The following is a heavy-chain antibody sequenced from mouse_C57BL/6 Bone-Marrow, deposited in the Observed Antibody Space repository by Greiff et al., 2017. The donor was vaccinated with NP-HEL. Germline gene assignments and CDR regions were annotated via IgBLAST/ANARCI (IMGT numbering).Heavy chain of an antibody. CDR1: GFNIKDDY. CDR3: TTPYYGNYGAMDY. CDR2: IDPENGDT. Sequence: EVQLQQSGAELVRPGASVKLSCTASGFNIKDDYMHWVKQRPEPGLEWIGWIDPENGDTEYASKFQGKATITADTSSNTAYLQLSSLTSEDTAVYYCTTPYYGNYGAMDYWGQGTSVTVSS. J-gene: IGHJ4*01. D-gene: IGHD2-10*01. V-gene: IGHV14-4*01.